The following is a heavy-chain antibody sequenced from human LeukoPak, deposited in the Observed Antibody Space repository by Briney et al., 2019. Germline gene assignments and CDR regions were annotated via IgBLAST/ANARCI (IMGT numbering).Heavy chain of an antibody. V-gene: IGHV3-13*01. CDR1: GFIFSSYD. J-gene: IGHJ5*02. Sequence: PGGSLRLSCAASGFIFSSYDMHWVRQLTGKGLEWVSGIGIGGDTYYADSVKGRFTISRENAKNSLYLQMNSLRVGDTAVYYCARGAVEGGSRFDPWGQGTLVTVSS. CDR3: ARGAVEGGSRFDP. D-gene: IGHD1-26*01. CDR2: IGIGGDT.